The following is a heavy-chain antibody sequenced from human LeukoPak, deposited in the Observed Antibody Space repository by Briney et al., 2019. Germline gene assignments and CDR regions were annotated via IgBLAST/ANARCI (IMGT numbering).Heavy chain of an antibody. D-gene: IGHD3-16*01. J-gene: IGHJ4*02. Sequence: SETLSLTCTLSGGSVSSGTYYWSWVRQPAGKGLEWIGRGYTSGGTNYNSSLKSRVTISLDTSKNQFSLNLSSVTAADTAVYYCAREYYDYVWGSYRFDYWGQGTLVTVSS. CDR3: AREYYDYVWGSYRFDY. V-gene: IGHV4-61*02. CDR2: GYTSGGT. CDR1: GGSVSSGTYY.